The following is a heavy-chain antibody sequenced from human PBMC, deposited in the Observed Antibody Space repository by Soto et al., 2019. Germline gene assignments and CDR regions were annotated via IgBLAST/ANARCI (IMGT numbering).Heavy chain of an antibody. CDR1: GGTFSSYA. Sequence: SVKVSCKASGGTFSSYAISWVRQAPGQGLEWMGGIIPLFGTANYAQKFQGRVTITADESTSTAYMEVSSLRSEDTAVYYCARGTGDSRAYYYVYWGQGTLVTVSS. D-gene: IGHD3-22*01. J-gene: IGHJ4*02. V-gene: IGHV1-69*13. CDR3: ARGTGDSRAYYYVY. CDR2: IIPLFGTA.